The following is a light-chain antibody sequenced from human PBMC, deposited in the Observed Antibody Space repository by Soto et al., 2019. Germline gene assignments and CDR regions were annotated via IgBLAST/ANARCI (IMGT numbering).Light chain of an antibody. Sequence: QSVLTQPASVSGSPGQSIAISCTGASIDGGGYNYVSWYQQHPGKAPKLMIYDVASRPSGVSDRFSGSKSGNTASLTISGLQAEDEADYYCSSYTSSSTLYVFGTGTKVTVL. CDR3: SSYTSSSTLYV. V-gene: IGLV2-14*03. J-gene: IGLJ1*01. CDR2: DVA. CDR1: SIDGGGYNY.